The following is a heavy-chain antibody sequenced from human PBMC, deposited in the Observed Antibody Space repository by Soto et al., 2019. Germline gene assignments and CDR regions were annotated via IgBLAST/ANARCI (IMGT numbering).Heavy chain of an antibody. CDR2: IYYSGST. Sequence: PGKGLEWIGYIYYSGSTYYNPSLKSRVTISVDTSKNQFSLKLSSVTAADTAVYYCARGYCSGGSCRGYYYYMDVWGKGTTV. D-gene: IGHD2-15*01. J-gene: IGHJ6*03. V-gene: IGHV4-31*02. CDR3: ARGYCSGGSCRGYYYYMDV.